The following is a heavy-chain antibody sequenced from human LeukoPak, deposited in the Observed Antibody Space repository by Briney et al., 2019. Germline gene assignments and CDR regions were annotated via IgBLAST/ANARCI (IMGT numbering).Heavy chain of an antibody. CDR1: GFTFSSYS. J-gene: IGHJ3*02. CDR3: ARRIAAAGTYLRGAFDI. V-gene: IGHV3-21*01. D-gene: IGHD6-13*01. CDR2: ISSSPSYI. Sequence: GGSLRLSCAASGFTFSSYSMNWVRQAPGKGLEWVSSISSSPSYIYYADSMKGRFTISRDNAKNSLSLQMNSLRAEDTAVYYCARRIAAAGTYLRGAFDIWGQGTMVTVSS.